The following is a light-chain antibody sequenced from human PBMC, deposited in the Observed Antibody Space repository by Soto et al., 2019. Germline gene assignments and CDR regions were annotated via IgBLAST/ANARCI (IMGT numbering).Light chain of an antibody. CDR3: CSFAGSGIYV. CDR2: EVN. V-gene: IGLV2-23*02. Sequence: QSVLTQPASVYGSPGQSITISCTGTSSDVGSYSLVSWYQLHPGRAPKLIIYEVNQRPSGVSNRFSGSKSGNTASLTISGLQAEDEADYYCCSFAGSGIYVFGSGTKVTVL. CDR1: SSDVGSYSL. J-gene: IGLJ1*01.